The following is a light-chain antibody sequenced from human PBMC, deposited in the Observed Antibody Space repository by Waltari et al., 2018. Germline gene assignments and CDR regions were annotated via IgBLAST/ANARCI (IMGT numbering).Light chain of an antibody. CDR1: SLRRYY. V-gene: IGLV3-19*01. CDR3: NSRDSSGNHVV. Sequence: SSELTQDPAVSVALGQTVRLTCQGDSLRRYYASWYQQKPGQAPVLVIYGKNHRPSGIPDRISGSSSGNTASLTITGAQAEDEADYYCNSRDSSGNHVVFGGGTKLTVL. J-gene: IGLJ2*01. CDR2: GKN.